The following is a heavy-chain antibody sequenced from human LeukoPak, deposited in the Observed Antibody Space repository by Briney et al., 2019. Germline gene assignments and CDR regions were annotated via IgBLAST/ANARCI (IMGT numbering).Heavy chain of an antibody. D-gene: IGHD3-9*01. CDR1: GGTFSSYA. CDR3: AMNWYDISTGDLYYYYGMDV. Sequence: SVKVSCKASGGTFSSYAISWVRQAPGQGLEWMGGIIPIFGTANYAQKFRGRVTITADESTSTAYMELSSLRSEDTAVYYCAMNWYDISTGDLYYYYGMDVWGQGTTVTVSS. V-gene: IGHV1-69*13. CDR2: IIPIFGTA. J-gene: IGHJ6*02.